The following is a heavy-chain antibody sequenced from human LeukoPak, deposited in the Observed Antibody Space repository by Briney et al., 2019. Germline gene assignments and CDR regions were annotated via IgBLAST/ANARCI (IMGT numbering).Heavy chain of an antibody. CDR3: AKVIVATLDVGPGLFDY. CDR1: GFTFSSYS. Sequence: PGGSLRLSCAASGFTFSSYSMNWVRQAPGKGLEWVSSISSSSSYIYYADSVKGRFTISRDNSKNTLYLQMNSLRAEDTAVYYCAKVIVATLDVGPGLFDYWGQGTLVTVSS. J-gene: IGHJ4*02. D-gene: IGHD5-12*01. CDR2: ISSSSSYI. V-gene: IGHV3-21*04.